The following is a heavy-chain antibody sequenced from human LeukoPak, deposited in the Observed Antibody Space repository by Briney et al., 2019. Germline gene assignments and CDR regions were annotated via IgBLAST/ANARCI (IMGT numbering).Heavy chain of an antibody. D-gene: IGHD5-18*01. J-gene: IGHJ4*02. Sequence: GGSLRLSCSASGFTFHNYAIHWVRHAPGKGLEWVSLTSGDGITTYFADSVKGRFTISRDNSKNTLSLQMNSLRAEDTAVYYSAKASGNSDGHQFSDYWGQGTLVTVSS. V-gene: IGHV3-43*02. CDR2: TSGDGITT. CDR1: GFTFHNYA. CDR3: AKASGNSDGHQFSDY.